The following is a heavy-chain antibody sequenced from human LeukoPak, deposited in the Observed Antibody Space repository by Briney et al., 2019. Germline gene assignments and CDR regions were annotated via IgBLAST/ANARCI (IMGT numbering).Heavy chain of an antibody. V-gene: IGHV3-33*06. CDR2: IWYDGSNK. CDR3: AKDRGYSYGTGHFDY. CDR1: GFTFSSYG. J-gene: IGHJ4*02. Sequence: GGSLRLSCAASGFTFSSYGMHWVRQAPGKGLEWVAVIWYDGSNKYYADSVKGRFTISRDNSKSTLYLQMNSLRAEDTAVYYCAKDRGYSYGTGHFDYWGQGTLVTVSS. D-gene: IGHD5-18*01.